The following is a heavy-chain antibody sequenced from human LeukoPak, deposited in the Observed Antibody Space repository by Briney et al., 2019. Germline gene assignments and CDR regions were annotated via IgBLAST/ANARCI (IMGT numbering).Heavy chain of an antibody. Sequence: SETLSLTCAFYGGSFSDFYRNWIRHSPGKGLEWIGEINHSGRANYNPSLTSRVSMSVDTSKNQFPLTVNSVTAAHTAVYYCAREWVGSGWYGYFQHWGQGRLVSDSS. J-gene: IGHJ1*01. CDR1: GGSFSDFY. CDR3: AREWVGSGWYGYFQH. D-gene: IGHD6-19*01. V-gene: IGHV4-34*01. CDR2: INHSGRA.